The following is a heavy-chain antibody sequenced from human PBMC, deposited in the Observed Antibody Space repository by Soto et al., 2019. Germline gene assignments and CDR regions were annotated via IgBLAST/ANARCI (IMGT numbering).Heavy chain of an antibody. Sequence: ASVKVSCKASGYTFTSYGISWVRQAPGQGLEWMGWISAYNGNTNYAQKLQGRVTMTTDTSTSTAYMELRSLRSDDTAVYYCARDRYNWNDGLQAGFDPWGQGTLVTVSS. J-gene: IGHJ5*02. CDR1: GYTFTSYG. V-gene: IGHV1-18*01. CDR3: ARDRYNWNDGLQAGFDP. CDR2: ISAYNGNT. D-gene: IGHD1-1*01.